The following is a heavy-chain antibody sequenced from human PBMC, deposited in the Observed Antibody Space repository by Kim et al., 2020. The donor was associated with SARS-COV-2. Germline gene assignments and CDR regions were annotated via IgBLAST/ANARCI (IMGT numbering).Heavy chain of an antibody. CDR2: INHSGST. CDR1: GGSFSGYY. V-gene: IGHV4-34*01. CDR3: ARYGVVSYDAFDI. Sequence: SETLSLTCAVYGGSFSGYYWSWIRQPPGKGLEWIGEINHSGSTNYNPSLKSRVTISVDTSKNQFSLKLSSVTAADTAVYYCARYGVVSYDAFDIWGQGTMVTVSS. J-gene: IGHJ3*02. D-gene: IGHD3-22*01.